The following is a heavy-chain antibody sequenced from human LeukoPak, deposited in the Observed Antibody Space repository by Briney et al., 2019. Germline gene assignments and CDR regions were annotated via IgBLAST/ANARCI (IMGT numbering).Heavy chain of an antibody. CDR3: TRDHWLKSSKTWYYYGLDA. CDR2: ISHNVSP. V-gene: IGHV4-59*01. CDR1: GGSISSYY. J-gene: IGHJ6*02. Sequence: PSETLSLTCTVSGGSISSYYWSWIRQPPGKGLEWIGYISHNVSPDYSPSLKSRVTISADTSKNQFSLILRSVTAADTAVYYCTRDHWLKSSKTWYYYGLDAWGQGTTVIVSS. D-gene: IGHD3-9*01.